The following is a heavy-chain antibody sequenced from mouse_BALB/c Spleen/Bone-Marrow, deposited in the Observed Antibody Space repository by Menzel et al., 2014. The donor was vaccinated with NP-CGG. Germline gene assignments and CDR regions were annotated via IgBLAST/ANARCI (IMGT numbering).Heavy chain of an antibody. CDR1: GFTFSSFG. CDR3: ARDDDYAIDY. V-gene: IGHV5-17*02. Sequence: EVKLVESGGGLVQPGVHRQLSCAASGFTFSSFGMHWVRQAPEKGLEWVAYISSGSSTIYYADTVKGRFTISRDNPENTLFLQMTSLRSEDTAMYYCARDDDYAIDYWGQGTSFTVSS. CDR2: ISSGSSTI. J-gene: IGHJ4*01.